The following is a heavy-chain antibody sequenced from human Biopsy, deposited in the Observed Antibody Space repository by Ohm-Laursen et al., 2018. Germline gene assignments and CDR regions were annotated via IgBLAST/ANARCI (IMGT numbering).Heavy chain of an antibody. CDR1: GFSVADYA. CDR2: IGWDGANT. D-gene: IGHD1/OR15-1a*01. V-gene: IGHV3-43D*04. Sequence: SLRLSCAASGFSVADYAMHWVRQVSGKGLEWVSFIGWDGANTYYGGSVRGRFTISRDNDKNALYLQMNSLRLEDSGFYYCAKGSEQLQDAGGVDAWGQGILVTVSS. J-gene: IGHJ5*02. CDR3: AKGSEQLQDAGGVDA.